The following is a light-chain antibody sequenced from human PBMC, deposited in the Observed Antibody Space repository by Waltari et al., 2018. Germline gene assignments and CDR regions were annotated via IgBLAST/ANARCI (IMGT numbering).Light chain of an antibody. CDR2: DAS. Sequence: DIQMTQSPSSLSASVGDRVTITCQASQDISNYLNWYQQKPGKAPKLLIYDASNWETGVPSRFSGSGSGTDFTFTISSLQPEDIATYYCQQYDNLPLTFGGGTKVEIK. J-gene: IGKJ4*01. CDR3: QQYDNLPLT. V-gene: IGKV1-33*01. CDR1: QDISNY.